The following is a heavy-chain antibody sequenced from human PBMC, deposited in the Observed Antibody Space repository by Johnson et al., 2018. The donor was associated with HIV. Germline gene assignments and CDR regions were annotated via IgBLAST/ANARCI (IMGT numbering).Heavy chain of an antibody. CDR2: VYSGGTT. CDR1: GFTVSSNY. J-gene: IGHJ3*02. V-gene: IGHV3-66*02. Sequence: EVQLVESGGGVVRPGGSLRLSCAASGFTVSSNYMSWVRQAPGKGLEWVSVVYSGGTTHYADSVKGRSTISRDNSKNTLYLQMNSLRAEDTAVYYCTRRSPYDAFDICGQGTMVTVSS. CDR3: TRRSPYDAFDI.